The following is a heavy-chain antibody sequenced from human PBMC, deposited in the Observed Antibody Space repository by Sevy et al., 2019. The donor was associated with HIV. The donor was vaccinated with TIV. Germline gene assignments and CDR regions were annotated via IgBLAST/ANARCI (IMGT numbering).Heavy chain of an antibody. D-gene: IGHD2-21*02. J-gene: IGHJ4*02. CDR2: IYYSGST. CDR1: GGSISSSSYY. V-gene: IGHV4-39*01. CDR3: VRHQTELGAYCGGDCYIFDY. Sequence: SETLSLTCTVSGGSISSSSYYWGWIRQPPGKGLEWIGSIYYSGSTYYNPSLKSRVTISVDTSKNQFSLKLSSVTAADTAVYYCVRHQTELGAYCGGDCYIFDYWGQGTLVTVSS.